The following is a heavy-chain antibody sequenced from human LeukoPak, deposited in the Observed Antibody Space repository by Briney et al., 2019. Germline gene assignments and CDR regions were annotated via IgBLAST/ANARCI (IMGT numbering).Heavy chain of an antibody. CDR2: INHSGST. Sequence: PSETLSLTCAVYGGSFSDYYWTWIRQPPGKGLEWIGEINHSGSTNYNPSLKSRVTISVDTSKNQFSLKVSSVTAADTAVYYCAREKIGDHFDCWGQGTLVTVSP. D-gene: IGHD2/OR15-2a*01. CDR3: AREKIGDHFDC. CDR1: GGSFSDYY. V-gene: IGHV4-34*01. J-gene: IGHJ4*02.